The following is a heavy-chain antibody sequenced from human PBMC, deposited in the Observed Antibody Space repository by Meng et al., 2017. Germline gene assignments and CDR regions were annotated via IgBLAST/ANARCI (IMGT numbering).Heavy chain of an antibody. CDR1: GFTFSDYW. V-gene: IGHV3-74*01. CDR2: IDSDGSST. Sequence: MEMVGSGGGLVQLGGALRLSCAASGFTFSDYWMHWVRQGPGKGLVWVSRIDSDGSSTTYADSVKGRFTISRDNAKDTVYLQMNSLRTEDTAVYYCAGGGNWFHPWGQGTLVTVSS. J-gene: IGHJ5*02. CDR3: AGGGNWFHP.